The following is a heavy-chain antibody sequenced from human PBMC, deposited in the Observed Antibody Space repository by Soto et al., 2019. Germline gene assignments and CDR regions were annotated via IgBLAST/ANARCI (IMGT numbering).Heavy chain of an antibody. CDR2: ISAYNGNT. CDR3: AKDRVVLMVYAIDRDAFDI. V-gene: IGHV1-18*01. D-gene: IGHD2-8*01. CDR1: GYTFTSYG. J-gene: IGHJ3*02. Sequence: ASVKVSCKASGYTFTSYGISWVRQAPGQGLEWMGWISAYNGNTNYAQKLQGRVTMTTNTSTSTAYMELRSLRAEDTAVYYCAKDRVVLMVYAIDRDAFDIWGPGTMVTVSS.